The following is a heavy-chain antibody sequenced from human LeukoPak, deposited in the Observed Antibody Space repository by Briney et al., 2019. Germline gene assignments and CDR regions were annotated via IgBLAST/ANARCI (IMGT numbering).Heavy chain of an antibody. CDR1: GGSIGSYY. D-gene: IGHD2-21*01. Sequence: SETLSLTCTVSGGSIGSYYWGWIRQPPGKGFEWIGYNSNSGSTDYNPSLKSRVTISVGTSKNQFSLKLSSLTAADTAMFYCVRHGGGYSFDYWGQGTLVTVSS. CDR2: NSNSGST. V-gene: IGHV4-59*08. CDR3: VRHGGGYSFDY. J-gene: IGHJ4*02.